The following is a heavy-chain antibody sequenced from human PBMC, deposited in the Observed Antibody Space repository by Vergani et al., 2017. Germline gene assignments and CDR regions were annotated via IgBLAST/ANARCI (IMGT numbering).Heavy chain of an antibody. V-gene: IGHV1-69*14. J-gene: IGHJ3*02. CDR3: ARAAPDYGGNGNAFDI. Sequence: QVQLVQSGAEVKKPGSSVKVSCKASGGTFSSYAISWVRQAPGQGLEWMGRIIPIFGTAYYAQKFQGRVTITADKSTSTAYMELSSLRSEDTAVYYCARAAPDYGGNGNAFDIWGQGTMVTVSS. CDR1: GGTFSSYA. D-gene: IGHD4-23*01. CDR2: IIPIFGTA.